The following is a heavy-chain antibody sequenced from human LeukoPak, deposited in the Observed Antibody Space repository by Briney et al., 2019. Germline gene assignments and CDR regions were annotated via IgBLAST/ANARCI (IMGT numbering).Heavy chain of an antibody. CDR3: ATRFSEQS. Sequence: AGGSLRLSCAASGFTVSGNYMSWVRQFPGKGLEWVSVIYSGGTTNYADSVKGRFTISSDYSKNTLYLQMNSLRPEDTAVYYCATRFSEQSWGQGTLVTVSS. CDR2: IYSGGTT. J-gene: IGHJ4*02. V-gene: IGHV3-66*02. D-gene: IGHD3-3*01. CDR1: GFTVSGNY.